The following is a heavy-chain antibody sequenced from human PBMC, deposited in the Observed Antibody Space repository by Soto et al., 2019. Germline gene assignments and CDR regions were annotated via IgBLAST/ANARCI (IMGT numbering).Heavy chain of an antibody. V-gene: IGHV1-46*01. Sequence: ASVKVSCKASGYTFTSYYMHWVRQAPGQGLEWMGIINPSGGSTSYAQKFQGRVTMTRDTSTSTVYMELSSLRSEDTAVYYCARDGATMVRGVIPQGHWFDPWGQGTLVTVS. CDR3: ARDGATMVRGVIPQGHWFDP. J-gene: IGHJ5*02. D-gene: IGHD3-10*01. CDR2: INPSGGST. CDR1: GYTFTSYY.